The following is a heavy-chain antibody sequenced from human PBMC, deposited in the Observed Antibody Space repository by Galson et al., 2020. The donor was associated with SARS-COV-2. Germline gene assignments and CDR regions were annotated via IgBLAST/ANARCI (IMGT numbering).Heavy chain of an antibody. Sequence: SLKISCAASGFTFDDYAMHWVRQAPGKGLEWVSAISSKSGSIAYADSVKGRFTISRDNRKNSLYLQMNTLRAEDTALYYCAKDIVSRWELPYLDYWGQGTLVTVSS. J-gene: IGHJ4*02. CDR1: GFTFDDYA. CDR3: AKDIVSRWELPYLDY. V-gene: IGHV3-9*01. D-gene: IGHD1-26*01. CDR2: ISSKSGSI.